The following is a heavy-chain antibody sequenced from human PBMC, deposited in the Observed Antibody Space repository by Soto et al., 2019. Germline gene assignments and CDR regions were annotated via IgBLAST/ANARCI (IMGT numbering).Heavy chain of an antibody. CDR2: IWGHGEETR. CDR1: GFSVGDCG. Sequence: GGSLRLSCAASGFSVGDCGIHWVRQAPGEGLEWLSAIWGHGEETRRYADSVGGRFTISRDISKNTVYLQLDSLRAEDTTIYYCARDRGGRIAARPKVPDYWGQGTLVTVSS. CDR3: ARDRGGRIAARPKVPDY. V-gene: IGHV3-33*01. J-gene: IGHJ4*02. D-gene: IGHD6-6*01.